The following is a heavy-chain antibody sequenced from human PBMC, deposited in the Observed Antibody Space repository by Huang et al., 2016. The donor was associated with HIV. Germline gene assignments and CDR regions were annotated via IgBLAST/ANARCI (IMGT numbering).Heavy chain of an antibody. J-gene: IGHJ3*01. CDR1: GYSFSIYW. CDR2: IDPLDAKS. Sequence: EVQLVQSGAEVKKPGESLKISCTGSGYSFSIYWIAWVRQMPGKGLEWVGIIDPLDAKSTSSPSFEGHGSIAVDKSINTVYLHWSSLKASDTAIYYCAKGRRAFDVWGQGTWVTVSS. V-gene: IGHV5-51*03. CDR3: AKGRRAFDV.